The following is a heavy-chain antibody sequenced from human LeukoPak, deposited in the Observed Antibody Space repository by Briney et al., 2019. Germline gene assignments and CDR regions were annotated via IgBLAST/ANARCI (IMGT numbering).Heavy chain of an antibody. CDR3: ASLYYYDSSGYPLPFDY. J-gene: IGHJ4*02. V-gene: IGHV1-2*02. D-gene: IGHD3-22*01. Sequence: ASVKVSCKASGYTFTGHYMHWVRQAPGQGLEWMGWINPNSGGTNYAQKFQGRVTMTRDTSISTAYMELSRLRSDDTAVYYCASLYYYDSSGYPLPFDYWGQGTLVTVSS. CDR2: INPNSGGT. CDR1: GYTFTGHY.